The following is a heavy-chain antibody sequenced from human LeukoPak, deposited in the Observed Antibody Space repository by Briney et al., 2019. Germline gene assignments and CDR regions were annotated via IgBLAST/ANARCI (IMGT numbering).Heavy chain of an antibody. CDR2: ISGSGGST. D-gene: IGHD3-22*01. CDR3: ASYDSSGYRFDY. CDR1: GFTVSSNY. Sequence: GGSLRLSCAASGFTVSSNYMSWVRQAPGKGLEWVSAISGSGGSTYYADSVKGRFTISRDNSKNTLYLQMNSLRAEDTAVYYCASYDSSGYRFDYWGQGTLVTVSS. V-gene: IGHV3-23*01. J-gene: IGHJ4*02.